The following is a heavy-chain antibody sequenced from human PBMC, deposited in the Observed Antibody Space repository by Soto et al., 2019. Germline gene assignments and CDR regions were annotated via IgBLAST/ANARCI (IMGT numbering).Heavy chain of an antibody. D-gene: IGHD6-19*01. CDR3: ARDRASLNSGWYYYYYGMDV. J-gene: IGHJ6*02. V-gene: IGHV3-66*01. CDR2: IYSGGST. Sequence: PGGSLRLSCAASGFTVSSDYMSWVRQAPGKGLEWVSVIYSGGSTYYADSVKGRFTISRDNSKNTLYLQMNSLRAEDTAVYYCARDRASLNSGWYYYYYGMDVWGQGTTVTVSS. CDR1: GFTVSSDY.